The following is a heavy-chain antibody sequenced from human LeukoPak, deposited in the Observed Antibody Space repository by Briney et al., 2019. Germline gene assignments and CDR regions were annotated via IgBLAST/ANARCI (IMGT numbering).Heavy chain of an antibody. J-gene: IGHJ5*02. CDR3: ARDLRGSSWYGGWFDP. Sequence: SETLSLTCTVSGYSINSGYFWVWVRQPPGKGLEWIGSANHRGSTHYNPSLQSRVTISVDTSNNQFSLKLISVTAADTAVFYCARDLRGSSWYGGWFDPWGQGNLVTVSS. CDR2: ANHRGST. V-gene: IGHV4-38-2*02. D-gene: IGHD6-13*01. CDR1: GYSINSGYF.